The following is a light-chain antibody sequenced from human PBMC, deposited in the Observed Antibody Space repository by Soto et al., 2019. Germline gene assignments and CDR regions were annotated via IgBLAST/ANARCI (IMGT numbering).Light chain of an antibody. V-gene: IGKV1-5*01. Sequence: DIQMTQSPSSLSASVGDRVTITCRASQSISSWLAWYQQKPGKAPKLLIYHASSLQSGVPLRFSGSGSGTEFTLIISSLQPDDLATYYCIQYYGYSPTFGQGTKVDIK. CDR3: IQYYGYSPT. CDR2: HAS. CDR1: QSISSW. J-gene: IGKJ1*01.